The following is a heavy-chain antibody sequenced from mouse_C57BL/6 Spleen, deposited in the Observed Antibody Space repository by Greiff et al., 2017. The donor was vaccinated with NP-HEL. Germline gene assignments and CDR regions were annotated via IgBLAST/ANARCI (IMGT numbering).Heavy chain of an antibody. D-gene: IGHD1-1*01. CDR3: AYYGSSSRFAY. J-gene: IGHJ3*01. V-gene: IGHV1-19*01. CDR2: INPYNGGT. CDR1: GYTFTDYY. Sequence: EVQLQQSGPVLVKPGASVKMSCKASGYTFTDYYMNWVKQSHGKSLEWIGVINPYNGGTSYNQKFKGKATLTVDKSSSTAYMELNSLTSEDSAVYCGAYYGSSSRFAYWGQGTRVTVSA.